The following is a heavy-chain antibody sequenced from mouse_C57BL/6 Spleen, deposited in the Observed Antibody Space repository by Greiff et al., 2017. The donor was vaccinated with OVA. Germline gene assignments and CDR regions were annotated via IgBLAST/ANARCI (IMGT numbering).Heavy chain of an antibody. Sequence: QVQLQQSGAELVRPGASVTLSCKASGYTFTDYEMHWVKQTPVHGLEWIGAIDPETGGTAYNQKFKGKAILTADKSSSTAYMELRSLTAEDSAVYYCTRRVVGFDYWGQGTTLTVSS. CDR2: IDPETGGT. D-gene: IGHD1-1*01. V-gene: IGHV1-15*01. CDR1: GYTFTDYE. J-gene: IGHJ2*01. CDR3: TRRVVGFDY.